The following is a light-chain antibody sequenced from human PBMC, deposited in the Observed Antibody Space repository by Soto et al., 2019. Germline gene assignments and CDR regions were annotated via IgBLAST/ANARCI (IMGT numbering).Light chain of an antibody. CDR1: ETVATN. CDR2: GAS. J-gene: IGKJ1*01. CDR3: QQYFEWPPMT. Sequence: VMTQSPATLSVSPGERATLSCWASETVATNLAWYQQKPGQAPRLLISGASTRAAGISDRFCGSRSGTEFTTTISSLRSEDSAIYYCQQYFEWPPMTFGQGTKVEI. V-gene: IGKV3-15*01.